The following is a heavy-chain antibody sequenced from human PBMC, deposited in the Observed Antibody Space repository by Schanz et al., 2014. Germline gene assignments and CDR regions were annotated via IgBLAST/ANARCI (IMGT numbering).Heavy chain of an antibody. CDR1: GYTFTSDS. Sequence: QGQLVQSGPEVKEPGASVKVSCKASGYTFTSDSMHWVRQAPGQGLEWMGMINPSGGSTTYAQKFQGRVTMTRDTSTSTVYMELSSLRSEDTAVYYCVRLDVHDYWGQGTLVTVSA. D-gene: IGHD3-16*01. CDR2: INPSGGST. V-gene: IGHV1-46*03. CDR3: VRLDVHDY. J-gene: IGHJ4*02.